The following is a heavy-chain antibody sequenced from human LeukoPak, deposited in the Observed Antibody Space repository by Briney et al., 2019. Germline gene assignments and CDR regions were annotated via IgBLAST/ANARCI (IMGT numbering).Heavy chain of an antibody. CDR1: GGSVSSRSYY. V-gene: IGHV4-61*01. CDR3: ARSPIDRHYDGSGYFDY. CDR2: NYYSEST. D-gene: IGHD3-22*01. Sequence: SETLSLTCTVSGGSVSSRSYYWSWIRQPPGKGLEWIGYNYYSESTYYNPSLKSRVIISVDTSKNQSSLKLTSVTAADTPVYYCARSPIDRHYDGSGYFDYWGQGTLVTVSS. J-gene: IGHJ4*02.